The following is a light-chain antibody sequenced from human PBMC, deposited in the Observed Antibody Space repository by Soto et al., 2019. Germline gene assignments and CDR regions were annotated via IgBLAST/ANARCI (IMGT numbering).Light chain of an antibody. V-gene: IGLV2-14*01. CDR3: SSHTSGSTRV. Sequence: QSALTQPASVSGSPGQSIAISCTGTSSDVGGYDYVSWYQQQPDKAPKLMIYEVTKRPSGVSHRFSGSKSGNTASLTISGLQAEDEADYYCSSHTSGSTRVFGTGTKVTVL. CDR2: EVT. J-gene: IGLJ1*01. CDR1: SSDVGGYDY.